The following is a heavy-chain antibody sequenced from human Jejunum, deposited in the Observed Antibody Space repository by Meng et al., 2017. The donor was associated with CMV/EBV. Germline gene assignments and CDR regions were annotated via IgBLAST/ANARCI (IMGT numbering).Heavy chain of an antibody. D-gene: IGHD1-26*01. CDR2: ISWNSISR. CDR3: ARGGASDYYYYGLDV. Sequence: GFTSGDHAMHWVRQPPGKGPEWVAGISWNSISRYYADSVRGRFTITRDNAKSTLYLQLNSLRAEDTAVYYCARGGASDYYYYGLDVWGQGTTVTVSS. J-gene: IGHJ6*02. CDR1: GFTSGDHA. V-gene: IGHV3-9*02.